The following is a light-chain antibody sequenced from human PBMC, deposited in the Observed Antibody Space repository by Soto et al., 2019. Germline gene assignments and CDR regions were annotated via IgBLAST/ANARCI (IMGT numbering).Light chain of an antibody. Sequence: EIVMTQSPVTLSASPGERVTLSCRASQSVDINLAWYQQKPGQSPRLLIYEASTRATDIPSRFSGSGSGTDFTLTISSLRPEDLEMSFCQQYSKWRPRYSFGQGTKLEMK. CDR3: QQYSKWRPRYS. V-gene: IGKV3-15*01. CDR2: EAS. J-gene: IGKJ2*03. CDR1: QSVDIN.